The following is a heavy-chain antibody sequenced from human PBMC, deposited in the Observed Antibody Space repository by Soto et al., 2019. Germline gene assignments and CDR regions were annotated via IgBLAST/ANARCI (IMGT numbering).Heavy chain of an antibody. Sequence: GESLKIPCRGSGYTFSSDWIAGVRQMPGKGLEWMGIIFPRDFDTRYSPSFQGHVTISVDKSIKTAYLQWSSLRASDTAMYYCARGYICGWWRQPCYTLYWGPGSLVSGS. CDR1: GYTFSSDW. CDR3: ARGYICGWWRQPCYTLY. V-gene: IGHV5-51*01. D-gene: IGHD6-19*01. CDR2: IFPRDFDT. J-gene: IGHJ4*02.